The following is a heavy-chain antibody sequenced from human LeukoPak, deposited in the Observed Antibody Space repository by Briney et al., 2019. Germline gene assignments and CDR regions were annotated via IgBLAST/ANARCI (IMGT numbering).Heavy chain of an antibody. Sequence: GGSLRLSCAASGFTFSDFDMNWFRQAPGKGPEGGSHISHSGISTYYAQSVKGRFTVSRDNSRNTLYLKMNSLRAEDTALYYCAKQVAVAGIDYWGQGTLVTVSS. CDR2: ISHSGIST. J-gene: IGHJ4*02. D-gene: IGHD6-19*01. CDR1: GFTFSDFD. V-gene: IGHV3-23*01. CDR3: AKQVAVAGIDY.